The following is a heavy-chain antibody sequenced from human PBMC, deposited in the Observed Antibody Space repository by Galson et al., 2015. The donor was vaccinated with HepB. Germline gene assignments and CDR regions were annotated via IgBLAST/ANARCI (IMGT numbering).Heavy chain of an antibody. CDR1: GFTFSSYA. CDR2: ISSNGGST. Sequence: SLRLSCAASGFTFSSYAMHWVRQAPGKGLEYVSAISSNGGSTYYANSVKGRFTISRDNSKNSLYLQMNSLRAEDTAVYYCARGGYAQDYWGQGTLVTVSS. J-gene: IGHJ4*02. V-gene: IGHV3-64*01. D-gene: IGHD3-16*01. CDR3: ARGGYAQDY.